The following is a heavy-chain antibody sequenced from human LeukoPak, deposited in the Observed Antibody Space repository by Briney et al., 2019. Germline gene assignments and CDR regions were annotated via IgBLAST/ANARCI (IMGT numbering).Heavy chain of an antibody. Sequence: PSETLSLTCTVSGVSISSYYWSWLRQPPGKGLEWVGYIYYSGSTNYNPSLKSRVTISVDTSKTQFSLKLSSVTAADTAVYYCARGNSYGSYYFDYWGQGTLVTVSS. CDR1: GVSISSYY. D-gene: IGHD5-18*01. V-gene: IGHV4-59*01. J-gene: IGHJ4*02. CDR2: IYYSGST. CDR3: ARGNSYGSYYFDY.